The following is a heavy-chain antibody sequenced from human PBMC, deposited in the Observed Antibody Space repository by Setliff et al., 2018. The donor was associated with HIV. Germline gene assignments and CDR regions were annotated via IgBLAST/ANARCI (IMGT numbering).Heavy chain of an antibody. J-gene: IGHJ1*01. D-gene: IGHD2-2*01. CDR1: GVSVNSGGYY. V-gene: IGHV4-31*03. CDR3: ARGESTTWDLAEYFQH. Sequence: SETLSLTCTVSGVSVNSGGYYWSWIRQHPGKGLEWIGYVYYTGTSYFNPSLKSRITISVDTSKNHFSLKLGFVTAADTAVYYCARGESTTWDLAEYFQHWGHGTLVTVSS. CDR2: VYYTGTS.